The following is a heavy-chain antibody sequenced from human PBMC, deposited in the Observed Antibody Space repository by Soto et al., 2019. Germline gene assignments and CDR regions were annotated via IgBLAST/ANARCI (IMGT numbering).Heavy chain of an antibody. J-gene: IGHJ6*02. CDR2: INPSGGST. CDR3: ARATSFGNGRRVDV. Sequence: QVQLVQSGTEVKEPGASVSLSCKASGYTFTTYYIHWVRQAPGQGLEWMGMINPSGGSTTYAHNVQGRVTMTRDTSASTVYMDVNSLRSDDTAVYYCARATSFGNGRRVDVWGQGTTVTVSS. D-gene: IGHD2-8*01. V-gene: IGHV1-46*01. CDR1: GYTFTTYY.